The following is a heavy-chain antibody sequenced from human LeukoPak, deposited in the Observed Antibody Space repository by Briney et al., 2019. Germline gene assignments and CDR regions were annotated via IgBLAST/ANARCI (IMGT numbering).Heavy chain of an antibody. V-gene: IGHV3-48*03. D-gene: IGHD4-17*01. CDR3: ARDGASHPSIYYFDY. CDR2: ISSGGGGI. Sequence: GGSLRLSCAASGFTFSSYEMNWVRQAPGKGLEWVSYISSGGGGIFYADSVKGRFTISRDNAKNSLHLQLNSLRAEDTAVYYCARDGASHPSIYYFDYWGQGTLVTVSS. CDR1: GFTFSSYE. J-gene: IGHJ4*02.